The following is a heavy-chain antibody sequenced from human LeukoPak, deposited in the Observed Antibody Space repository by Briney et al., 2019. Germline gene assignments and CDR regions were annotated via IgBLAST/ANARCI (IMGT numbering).Heavy chain of an antibody. J-gene: IGHJ2*01. V-gene: IGHV4-4*02. Sequence: SGTLSLTCAVSGGSFNRTNWWSWVRQPPGKGLEWIGEISHSGSTNYNPSLKRRVTISVDKSKNLVSLKLISVTAADTAVYYCARVYYSNSYDYWYFDLWGRGTLVTVSS. CDR3: ARVYYSNSYDYWYFDL. D-gene: IGHD6-13*01. CDR1: GGSFNRTNW. CDR2: ISHSGST.